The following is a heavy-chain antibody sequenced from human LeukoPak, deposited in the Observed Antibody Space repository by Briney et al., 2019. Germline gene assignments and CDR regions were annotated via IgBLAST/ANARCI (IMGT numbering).Heavy chain of an antibody. CDR1: GFTFSSSS. V-gene: IGHV3-48*01. CDR3: ARLTDY. Sequence: GRSLRSSCAASGFTFSSSSMNWVRQVPGKGLEWVSFISTSGTIYYADSVKGRFTISRDNAKNSLYLQMNSLRAEDTAVYYCARLTDYWGQGTLVTVSS. CDR2: ISTSGTI. J-gene: IGHJ4*02.